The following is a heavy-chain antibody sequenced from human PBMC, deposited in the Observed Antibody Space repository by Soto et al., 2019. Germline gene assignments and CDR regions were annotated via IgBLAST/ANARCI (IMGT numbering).Heavy chain of an antibody. CDR1: GGTFSGYA. J-gene: IGHJ4*02. V-gene: IGHV3-23*01. Sequence: GGSLSLSCAASGGTFSGYAMTWVRQAPGKGLEWVSYLTHAGDTNYHIDPLKGWFTLARDNAKNTLYFQMNSLADADTAVYYCAKDSPVSGNYQDLDYWGQGTLVTGSS. CDR3: AKDSPVSGNYQDLDY. CDR2: LTHAGDTN. D-gene: IGHD1-26*01.